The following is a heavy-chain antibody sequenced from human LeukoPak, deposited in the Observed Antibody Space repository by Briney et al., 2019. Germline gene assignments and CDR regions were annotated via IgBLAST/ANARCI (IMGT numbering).Heavy chain of an antibody. J-gene: IGHJ4*02. D-gene: IGHD6-13*01. CDR1: GGTFSSYA. CDR3: ANARYSSSWPFDY. Sequence: GASVKVSCKASGGTFSSYAISWVRQAPGQGLEWMGRIIPILGIANYAQKFQGRVTITADKSTSTAYMELNSLRSEDTAVYYCANARYSSSWPFDYWGQGTLVTVSS. V-gene: IGHV1-69*04. CDR2: IIPILGIA.